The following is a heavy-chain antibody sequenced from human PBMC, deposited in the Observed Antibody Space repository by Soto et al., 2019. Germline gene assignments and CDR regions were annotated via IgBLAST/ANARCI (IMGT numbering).Heavy chain of an antibody. J-gene: IGHJ5*01. V-gene: IGHV3-66*01. D-gene: IGHD5-12*01. CDR3: ARTRVPWLQLYFGWFDS. CDR2: LYAGERT. Sequence: EVRLVESGGGLVQPGGSLRLSCVASGFTVSSNYMSWVRQAPGKGLEWVSVLYAGERTDYADSVKGRFTISRDSSKNTVSLQLNSLRAEDTAVYYCARTRVPWLQLYFGWFDSWGQGTLVTVSS. CDR1: GFTVSSNY.